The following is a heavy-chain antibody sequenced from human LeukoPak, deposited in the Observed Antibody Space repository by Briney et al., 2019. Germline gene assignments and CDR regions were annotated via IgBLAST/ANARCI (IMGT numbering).Heavy chain of an antibody. J-gene: IGHJ4*02. CDR2: INPNSGGT. CDR1: GYTFTGYY. D-gene: IGHD2-2*01. Sequence: ASVKVSFKASGYTFTGYYMHWVRQAPGQGLEWMGWINPNSGGTNYAQKFQGRVTMTRDTSISTAYMELSRLRSDDTAVYYCARDLGYCSSTSCYGYYFDYWGQGTLVTVSS. V-gene: IGHV1-2*02. CDR3: ARDLGYCSSTSCYGYYFDY.